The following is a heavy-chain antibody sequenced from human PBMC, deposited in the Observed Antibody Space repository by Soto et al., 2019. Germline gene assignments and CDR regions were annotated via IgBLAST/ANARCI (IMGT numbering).Heavy chain of an antibody. D-gene: IGHD2-8*01. J-gene: IGHJ6*02. CDR1: GFAFGTYA. Sequence: VQLLESGGGMVQPGGSLRLSCGASGFAFGTYAMNWVRQAPGKGLEWVSGISSRGGRTFYADSVQGRFIISRDNSKNTLYLQMDNLRVEDTAIYYCAKGGAEMLGYYYSFVMDVWGQGTTVSVSS. V-gene: IGHV3-23*01. CDR2: ISSRGGRT. CDR3: AKGGAEMLGYYYSFVMDV.